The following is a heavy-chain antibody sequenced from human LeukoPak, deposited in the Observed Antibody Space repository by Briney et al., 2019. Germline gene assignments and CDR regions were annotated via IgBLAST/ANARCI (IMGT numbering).Heavy chain of an antibody. CDR3: AKTQRDCSSASCSRYFGMDV. CDR1: GFTFSSYA. V-gene: IGHV3-23*01. J-gene: IGHJ6*02. Sequence: PGGSLRLSCAASGFTFSSYALTWVRQAPGKGLEWVSAISGSSDSTLFADSVKGRFTIYRDNSKNTLYLQMNSLRAEDTAVYYCAKTQRDCSSASCSRYFGMDVWGQGTTVTVSS. CDR2: ISGSSDST. D-gene: IGHD2-2*01.